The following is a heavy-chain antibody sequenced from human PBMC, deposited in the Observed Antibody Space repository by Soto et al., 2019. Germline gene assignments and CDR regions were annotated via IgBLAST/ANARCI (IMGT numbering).Heavy chain of an antibody. V-gene: IGHV1-8*01. CDR3: ARERSAAADY. Sequence: QVQLVQSGAEVKKPGASVKVSCKASGYTFTSYDINWVRQATGQGLEWMGWMNPNSGTTGDVQKYQGRVTITRNTPISTAYKEQSSLRSEDKDIYYCARERSAAADYWGQGTLDTVSS. CDR2: MNPNSGTT. D-gene: IGHD2-2*01. J-gene: IGHJ4*02. CDR1: GYTFTSYD.